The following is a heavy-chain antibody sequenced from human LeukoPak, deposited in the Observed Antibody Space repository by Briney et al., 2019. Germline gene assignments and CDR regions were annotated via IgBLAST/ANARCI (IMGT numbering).Heavy chain of an antibody. J-gene: IGHJ6*02. CDR1: GGSISSSSYY. D-gene: IGHD3-9*01. CDR3: ASILRYFDWLLRGYYYYGMDV. V-gene: IGHV4-39*01. CDR2: IYYSGST. Sequence: KTSETLPLTCTVSGGSISSSSYYWGWIRQPPGKGLEWIGSIYYSGSTYYNPSLKSRVTISVDTSKNQFSLKLSSVTAADTAVYYCASILRYFDWLLRGYYYYGMDVWGQGTTVTVSS.